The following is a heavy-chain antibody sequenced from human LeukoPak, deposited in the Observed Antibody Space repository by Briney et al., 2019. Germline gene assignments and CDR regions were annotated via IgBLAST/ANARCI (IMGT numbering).Heavy chain of an antibody. Sequence: SETLSLTYTVSGDSISNNIWWSWVRQPPGKGLEWIGEIFHSGSTNYNPSLKSRVTISLDKSKNQVALRVDSLTAADTAVYYCAKNAWYCLDYWGQGTLVTVSS. J-gene: IGHJ4*02. V-gene: IGHV4-4*02. CDR1: GDSISNNIW. CDR2: IFHSGST. CDR3: AKNAWYCLDY. D-gene: IGHD6-13*01.